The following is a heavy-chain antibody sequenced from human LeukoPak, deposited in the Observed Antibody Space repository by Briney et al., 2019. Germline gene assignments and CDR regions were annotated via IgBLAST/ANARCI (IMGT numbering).Heavy chain of an antibody. J-gene: IGHJ3*02. Sequence: ASVKVSCKASGYIFTGYYMHWVRQAPGQGLEWMGWINPNSGGTNYAQKFQGRVTMTRDTSISTAYMELSSLRSEDTDVYYCAREGWRYHTKGKDAFDIWGQGTMVTVSS. CDR1: GYIFTGYY. CDR3: AREGWRYHTKGKDAFDI. CDR2: INPNSGGT. D-gene: IGHD1-14*01. V-gene: IGHV1-2*02.